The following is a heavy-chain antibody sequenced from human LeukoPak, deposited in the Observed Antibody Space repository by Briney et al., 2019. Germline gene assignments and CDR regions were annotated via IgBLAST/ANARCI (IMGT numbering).Heavy chain of an antibody. CDR1: GGTFSSYA. CDR2: IIPILGIA. CDR3: ATVKQQLVLGGAFDI. V-gene: IGHV1-69*04. D-gene: IGHD6-13*01. Sequence: ASVKVSCKASGGTFSSYAISWVRQAPGQGLEWMGRIIPILGIANYAQKFQGRVTITADKSTSTAYMELSSLRSEDTAVYYCATVKQQLVLGGAFDIWGQGTMVTVSS. J-gene: IGHJ3*02.